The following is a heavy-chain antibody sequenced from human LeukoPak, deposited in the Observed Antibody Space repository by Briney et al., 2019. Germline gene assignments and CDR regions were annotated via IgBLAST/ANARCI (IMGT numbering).Heavy chain of an antibody. V-gene: IGHV1-46*01. CDR1: GYTFTSYY. D-gene: IGHD5-12*01. CDR3: ARAAADSGYEFISYYYYMDV. Sequence: ASVKVSCKASGYTFTSYYMHWVRQAPGQGLEWMGIINPSGGSTSYAQKFQGRVTMTRDTSTSTVYMELSSLRSEDTAVYYCARAAADSGYEFISYYYYMDVWGKGTTVTVSS. J-gene: IGHJ6*03. CDR2: INPSGGST.